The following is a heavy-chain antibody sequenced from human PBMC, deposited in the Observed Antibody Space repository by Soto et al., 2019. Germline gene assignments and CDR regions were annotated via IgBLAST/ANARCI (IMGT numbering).Heavy chain of an antibody. CDR1: GFTFSDYY. Sequence: GGSLRLSCAASGFTFSDYYMSWIRQAPGKWLEWVSYISSSSSYTNYADSVKGRFTISRDNAKNSLYLQMNSLRAEDTAVYYCARDADILTGSDAFDIWGQGTMVT. J-gene: IGHJ3*02. D-gene: IGHD3-9*01. V-gene: IGHV3-11*05. CDR2: ISSSSSYT. CDR3: ARDADILTGSDAFDI.